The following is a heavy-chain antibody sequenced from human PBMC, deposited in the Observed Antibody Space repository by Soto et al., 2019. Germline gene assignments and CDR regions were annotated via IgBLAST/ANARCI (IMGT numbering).Heavy chain of an antibody. D-gene: IGHD6-13*01. CDR3: VRKAAGDP. CDR1: GYTFTSYA. J-gene: IGHJ5*02. CDR2: INVGNGNT. Sequence: ASVKVSCKASGYTFTSYAMHWVRQAPGQRLEWMGLINVGNGNTKYSQNFQGRVTITRDTFASTAYMELSSLRSEDTAVYYCVRKAAGDPWGQGTLVTVSS. V-gene: IGHV1-3*01.